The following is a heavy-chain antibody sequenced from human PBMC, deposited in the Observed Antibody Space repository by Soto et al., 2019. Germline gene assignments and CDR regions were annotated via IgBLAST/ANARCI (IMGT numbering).Heavy chain of an antibody. CDR3: TRGGLATIFGDF. CDR2: IASSSKTI. J-gene: IGHJ4*02. Sequence: EVQLVESGGGLVQPGGSLRVSCAASGFTFSRYSMNWVRQAPGKGLEWISYIASSSKTIYYADSVRGRFIISRDNAKKALDLQMNSLRDEDTAVYCCTRGGLATIFGDFWGQGTLVTVSS. CDR1: GFTFSRYS. D-gene: IGHD5-12*01. V-gene: IGHV3-48*02.